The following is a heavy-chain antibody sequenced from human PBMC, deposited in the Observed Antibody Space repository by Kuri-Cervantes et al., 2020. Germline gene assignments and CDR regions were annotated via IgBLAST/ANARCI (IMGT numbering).Heavy chain of an antibody. CDR3: AKDRSTDYFDS. V-gene: IGHV4-34*01. Sequence: ESLKISCAASGFTFSSYAMSWIRQPPGKGLEWIGEINRGGSTNYNPSLKSRVTISVDTSKNQFSLKLSSVTAADTAIYYCAKDRSTDYFDSWGQGTLVTVSS. CDR1: GFTFSSYA. J-gene: IGHJ4*02. CDR2: INRGGST.